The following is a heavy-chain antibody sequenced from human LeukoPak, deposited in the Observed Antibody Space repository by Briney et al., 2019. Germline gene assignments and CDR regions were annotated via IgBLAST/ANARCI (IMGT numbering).Heavy chain of an antibody. CDR2: IRYDGSNK. Sequence: GGSLRLSCAASGFTFSSFAMSWVRQAPGKGLEWVAFIRYDGSNKYYADSVKGRFTVSRDNSKNALYLQMNSLRAEDTAVYYCAKVTYYYDSSGYYPFDYWGQGTLVTVSS. V-gene: IGHV3-30*02. J-gene: IGHJ4*02. CDR3: AKVTYYYDSSGYYPFDY. D-gene: IGHD3-22*01. CDR1: GFTFSSFA.